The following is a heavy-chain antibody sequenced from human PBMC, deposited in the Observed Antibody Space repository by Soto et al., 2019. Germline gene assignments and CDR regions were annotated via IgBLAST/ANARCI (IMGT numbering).Heavy chain of an antibody. J-gene: IGHJ4*02. Sequence: QVQLVESGGGVVQPGRSLRLSCAASGFTFSSYAMHWVRQAPGKGLEWVAVISYDGSNKYYADSVKGRFTISRDNSKNTMYLQMNSLRPEDTAVYYCMVREKPQNQLTDYWGQGTLVTVSS. V-gene: IGHV3-30-3*01. CDR3: MVREKPQNQLTDY. CDR1: GFTFSSYA. CDR2: ISYDGSNK. D-gene: IGHD3-10*01.